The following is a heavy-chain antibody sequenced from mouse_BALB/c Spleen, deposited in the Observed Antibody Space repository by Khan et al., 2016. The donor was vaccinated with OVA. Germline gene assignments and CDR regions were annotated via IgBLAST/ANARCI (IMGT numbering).Heavy chain of an antibody. CDR3: TRRRIYDGYYGGAMDY. J-gene: IGHJ4*01. CDR1: GFTLSSFG. CDR2: ISSGSNTI. D-gene: IGHD2-3*01. V-gene: IGHV5-17*02. Sequence: EVELVESGGGLVQPGGSRKLSCAASGFTLSSFGMHWVRQAPEKGLEWVAYISSGSNTINYADTVKGRFTISRDISQNTLFLQMTSLRSEDTAMYYCTRRRIYDGYYGGAMDYWGQGTSVTVSS.